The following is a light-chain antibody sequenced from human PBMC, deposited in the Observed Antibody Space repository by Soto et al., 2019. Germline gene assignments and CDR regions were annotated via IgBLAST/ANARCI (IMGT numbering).Light chain of an antibody. V-gene: IGKV3-20*01. CDR1: QSVSSSY. J-gene: IGKJ4*01. CDR2: GAS. Sequence: EFGWTQSPGTLYLAPVEPAPAGPRTSQSVSSSYLAWYQQKPGQAPRLLIYGASSRATGIPDRFSGSGSGTDFTLTISRLEPEDFAVYYCQQYGSSPLPFGGGSKV. CDR3: QQYGSSPLP.